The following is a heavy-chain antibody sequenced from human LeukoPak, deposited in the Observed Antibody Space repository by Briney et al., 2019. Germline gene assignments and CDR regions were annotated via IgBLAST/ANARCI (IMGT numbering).Heavy chain of an antibody. D-gene: IGHD2-2*01. J-gene: IGHJ6*02. Sequence: GASVKVSCKVSGYTLTEMSIHWVRQAPGGALEWMGGFDPGDGKTVYAPKFQGRVTMTEDTSADTAYMELSSLRSEDTAVYYCTTCLNGAGQPVAIYYYGMDVWGQGTTVTVSS. CDR3: TTCLNGAGQPVAIYYYGMDV. V-gene: IGHV1-24*01. CDR2: FDPGDGKT. CDR1: GYTLTEMS.